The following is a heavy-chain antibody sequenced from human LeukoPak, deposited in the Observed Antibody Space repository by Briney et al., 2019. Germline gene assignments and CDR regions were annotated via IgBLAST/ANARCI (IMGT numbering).Heavy chain of an antibody. Sequence: PSETLSLTCTVSGGSISSSSYYWGWIRQPPGKGLEWIGSIYYSGSTYYNPSLKSRVTISVDTSKNQFSLKLSSVTAADTAVYYCARHAPTAAGTDYYYYYGMDVWGQGTTVTVSS. CDR3: ARHAPTAAGTDYYYYYGMDV. V-gene: IGHV4-39*01. CDR2: IYYSGST. J-gene: IGHJ6*02. CDR1: GGSISSSSYY. D-gene: IGHD6-13*01.